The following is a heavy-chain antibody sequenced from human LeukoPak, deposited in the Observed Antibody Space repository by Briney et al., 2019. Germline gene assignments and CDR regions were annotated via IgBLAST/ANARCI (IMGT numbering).Heavy chain of an antibody. CDR3: ARYDYYDSSGLLLDAFDI. CDR2: IYTSGST. J-gene: IGHJ3*02. CDR1: GGSISSYY. D-gene: IGHD3-22*01. V-gene: IGHV4-4*07. Sequence: PSETLSLTCTVSGGSISSYYWSWIRQPAGKGLEWIGRIYTSGSTNYNPYLKSRVTISVDKSKNQFSLKLSSVTAADTAVYYCARYDYYDSSGLLLDAFDIWGQGTMVTVSS.